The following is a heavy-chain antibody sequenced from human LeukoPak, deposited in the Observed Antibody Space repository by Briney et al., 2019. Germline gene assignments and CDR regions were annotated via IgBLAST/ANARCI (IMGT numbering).Heavy chain of an antibody. Sequence: PSETLSLTSTVAGGSISSYYWSWIRQPPGKGLEWVGFIYYSGSTNYNPSLRNRVTFSLDTTKNQFSLRLSSVSAADTAIYYCARETTATGIFYMDVWGKGTTVT. V-gene: IGHV4-59*01. J-gene: IGHJ6*03. CDR1: GGSISSYY. CDR2: IYYSGST. CDR3: ARETTATGIFYMDV. D-gene: IGHD6-13*01.